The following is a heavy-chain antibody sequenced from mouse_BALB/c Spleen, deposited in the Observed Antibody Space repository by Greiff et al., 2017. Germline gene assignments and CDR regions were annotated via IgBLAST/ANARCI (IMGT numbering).Heavy chain of an antibody. J-gene: IGHJ3*01. V-gene: IGHV2-9*02. CDR1: GFSLTSYG. CDR3: ARSTVEAWFAY. D-gene: IGHD1-1*01. CDR2: IWAGGST. Sequence: VHLVESGPGLVAPSQSLSITCTVSGFSLTSYGVHWVRQPPGKGLEWLGVIWAGGSTNYNSALMSRLSISKDNSKSQVFFKMNSLQADDTAIYYCARSTVEAWFAYWGQGTLVTVSA.